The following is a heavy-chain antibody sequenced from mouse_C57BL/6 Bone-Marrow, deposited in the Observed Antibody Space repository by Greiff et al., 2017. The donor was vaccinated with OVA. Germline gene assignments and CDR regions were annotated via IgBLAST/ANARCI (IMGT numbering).Heavy chain of an antibody. CDR1: GYTFTSYW. CDR3: ATSWVGAMDD. V-gene: IGHV1-64*01. Sequence: VQLQQPGAELVKPGASVKLSCKASGYTFTSYWMHWVKQRPGQGLEWIGMIHPSSGSTNYNEKFKSKATLTVDKSSSTAYMQLSSLTSEDSAVYDCATSWVGAMDDWGKGTSVTVSS. D-gene: IGHD4-1*01. CDR2: IHPSSGST. J-gene: IGHJ4*01.